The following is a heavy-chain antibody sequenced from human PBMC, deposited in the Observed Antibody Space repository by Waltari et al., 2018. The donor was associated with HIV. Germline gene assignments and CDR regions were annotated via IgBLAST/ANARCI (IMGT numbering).Heavy chain of an antibody. D-gene: IGHD3-10*01. CDR1: GGSIRSYY. CDR2: IYTSGST. Sequence: QVQLQESGPGLVKPSETLSPTCPVSGGSIRSYYWSWIRQPAGKGLEWIGRIYTSGSTNHNPSRKSRVTMSVDTSKNQFSLKLSSVTAADTAVYYCARALGFGELFGGMDVWGQGTTVTVSS. V-gene: IGHV4-4*07. J-gene: IGHJ6*02. CDR3: ARALGFGELFGGMDV.